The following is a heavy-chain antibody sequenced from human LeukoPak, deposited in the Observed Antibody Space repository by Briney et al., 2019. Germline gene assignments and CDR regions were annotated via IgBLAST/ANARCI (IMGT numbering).Heavy chain of an antibody. D-gene: IGHD3-16*01. J-gene: IGHJ6*03. CDR1: GFTFSDYY. Sequence: GGSLRLSCAASGFTFSDYYMSWIRQAPGKGLEWVSYISSSGSTIYYADSVKGRFTISRDNAKSSLYLQMNSLRAEDTAVYYCARVWYYYYYMDVWGKGTTVTVSS. CDR2: ISSSGSTI. V-gene: IGHV3-11*01. CDR3: ARVWYYYYYMDV.